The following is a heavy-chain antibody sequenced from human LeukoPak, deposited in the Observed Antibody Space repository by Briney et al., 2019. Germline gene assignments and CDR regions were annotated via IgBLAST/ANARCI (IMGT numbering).Heavy chain of an antibody. Sequence: SETLSLTCTVSGGSISSYYWSWIRQPPGKGLEWIGYIYYSGSTNYKSSLKSRVTISVDTSKNQFSLKLSSVTAADTAVYYCAKSDRDYYYYYMDVWGKGTTVTVSS. J-gene: IGHJ6*03. CDR3: AKSDRDYYYYYMDV. V-gene: IGHV4-59*08. CDR2: IYYSGST. CDR1: GGSISSYY.